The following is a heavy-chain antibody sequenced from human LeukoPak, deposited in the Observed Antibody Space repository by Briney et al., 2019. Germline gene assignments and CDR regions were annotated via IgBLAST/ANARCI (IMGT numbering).Heavy chain of an antibody. CDR2: IRSKAFGGTT. J-gene: IGHJ4*02. CDR3: TRSSQTYYGSGRYCDY. Sequence: GGSLRLSCTASGFSIGDYAMSWVRQAPGKGLEWVGFIRSKAFGGTTEYAASVKGRFTISRDDSKSIAYLQMNSLKTEDTAVYYRTRSSQTYYGSGRYCDYWGQGTLVTVSS. CDR1: GFSIGDYA. D-gene: IGHD3-10*01. V-gene: IGHV3-49*04.